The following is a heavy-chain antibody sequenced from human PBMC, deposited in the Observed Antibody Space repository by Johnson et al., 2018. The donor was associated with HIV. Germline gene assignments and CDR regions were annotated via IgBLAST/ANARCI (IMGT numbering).Heavy chain of an antibody. D-gene: IGHD3-10*01. J-gene: IGHJ3*02. V-gene: IGHV3-66*01. Sequence: VQLVESGGGVVQPGRSLRLSCAASGFTFSSYAMHWVRQAPGKGLEWVSVIYSGGSTYYADSVKGRFTISRDNSKNTLYLQMNSLRAEDTAVYYCARDSFFEELNAFDIWGQGTMVTVSS. CDR1: GFTFSSYA. CDR3: ARDSFFEELNAFDI. CDR2: IYSGGST.